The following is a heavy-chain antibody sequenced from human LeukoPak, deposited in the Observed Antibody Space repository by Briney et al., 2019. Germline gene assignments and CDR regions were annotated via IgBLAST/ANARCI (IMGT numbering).Heavy chain of an antibody. CDR2: IYYSGST. V-gene: IGHV4-59*01. CDR3: ARHLSSGYYVDAFDI. CDR1: GGSISSYY. J-gene: IGHJ3*02. Sequence: SETLSLTCTVSGGSISSYYWSWIRQPPGKGLEWIGYIYYSGSTNYNPSLKSRVTISVDTSKNQFSLKLSSVTAADTAVYYCARHLSSGYYVDAFDIWAKGQWSPSLQ. D-gene: IGHD3-22*01.